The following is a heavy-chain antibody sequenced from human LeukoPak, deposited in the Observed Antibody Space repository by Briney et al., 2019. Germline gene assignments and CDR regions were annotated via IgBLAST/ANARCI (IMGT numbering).Heavy chain of an antibody. CDR2: IDPSDSYT. CDR1: GYSFPSYW. D-gene: IGHD3-9*01. J-gene: IGHJ3*02. Sequence: GESLKISWKGSGYSFPSYWISWVRQMPGKGLEWMGRIDPSDSYTNYSPSFQGHVTISADKSISTAYLQWSSLKASDTAMYYCARHGGANYDILTGYFDAFDTWGQGTMVTVSS. CDR3: ARHGGANYDILTGYFDAFDT. V-gene: IGHV5-10-1*01.